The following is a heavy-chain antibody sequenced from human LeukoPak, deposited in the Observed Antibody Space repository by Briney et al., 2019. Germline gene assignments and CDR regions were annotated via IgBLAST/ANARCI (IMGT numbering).Heavy chain of an antibody. V-gene: IGHV4-34*01. CDR3: ARSEIAVAGNDAFDI. J-gene: IGHJ3*02. Sequence: KPSETLSLTCAVYGGSFSGYYWSWIRQPPGTGLEWIGEINHSGSTNYNPSLKSRVTISVDTSKNQFSLKLSSVTAADTAVYYCARSEIAVAGNDAFDIWGQGTMVTVSS. CDR2: INHSGST. CDR1: GGSFSGYY. D-gene: IGHD6-19*01.